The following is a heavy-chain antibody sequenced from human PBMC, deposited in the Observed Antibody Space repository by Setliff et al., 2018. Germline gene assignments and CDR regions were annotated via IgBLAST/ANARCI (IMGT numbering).Heavy chain of an antibody. CDR3: ARSQWLVRIDH. CDR2: IIPILGIA. J-gene: IGHJ4*02. Sequence: SVKVSCKASGGTFSSYAISWVRQAPGQGLEWMGGIIPILGIANYAQKLQGRVTMTTDTSTSTAYMELRSLRSDDTAVYYCARSQWLVRIDHWGQGTLVTV. D-gene: IGHD6-19*01. V-gene: IGHV1-69*10. CDR1: GGTFSSYA.